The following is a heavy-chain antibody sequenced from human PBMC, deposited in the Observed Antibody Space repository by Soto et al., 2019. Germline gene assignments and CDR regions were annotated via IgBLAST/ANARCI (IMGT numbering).Heavy chain of an antibody. V-gene: IGHV3-66*01. D-gene: IGHD3-22*01. CDR1: GVAVISNF. Sequence: TGGFLRLSCAASGVAVISNFMSWVRQAPGKGLEWVSVIYSGGSTYYADSVKGRFTISRDNSENTLYLQMNSLRAEDTAIYYCARATMIGLLSSWGQGTLVTVSS. CDR2: IYSGGST. J-gene: IGHJ5*02. CDR3: ARATMIGLLSS.